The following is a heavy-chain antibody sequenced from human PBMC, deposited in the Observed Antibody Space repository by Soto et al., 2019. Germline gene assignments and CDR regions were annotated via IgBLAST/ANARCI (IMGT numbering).Heavy chain of an antibody. CDR2: ISYDGSNT. CDR3: ARHYYDSSGYYRAFHFQH. CDR1: GFPFSSYG. Sequence: PGGSLRLSCAASGFPFSSYGMHWVRQAPGKGLEWVAIISYDGSNTYYADSVKGRFTISRDNSKNSLYLQMNSLRAEDTAVYYCARHYYDSSGYYRAFHFQHWGQGTLVTVSS. J-gene: IGHJ1*01. D-gene: IGHD3-22*01. V-gene: IGHV3-30*03.